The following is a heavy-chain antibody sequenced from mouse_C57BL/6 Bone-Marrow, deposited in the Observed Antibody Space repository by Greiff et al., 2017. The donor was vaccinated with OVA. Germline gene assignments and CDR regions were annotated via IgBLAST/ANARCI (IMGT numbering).Heavy chain of an antibody. Sequence: EVQLQQSGTVLARPGASVKMSCKTSGYTFTSYWMHWVKQRPGQGLEWIGAIYPGNSDTSYNQKLKGKAKLTAVTSASTAYMEISSLTNEEAAVYYSTKDYYDYHYAMDYWGQGTSVTVSS. CDR3: TKDYYDYHYAMDY. CDR2: IYPGNSDT. D-gene: IGHD2-4*01. J-gene: IGHJ4*01. V-gene: IGHV1-5*01. CDR1: GYTFTSYW.